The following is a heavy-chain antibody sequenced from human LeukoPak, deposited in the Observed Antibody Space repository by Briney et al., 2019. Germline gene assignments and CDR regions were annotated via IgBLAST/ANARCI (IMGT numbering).Heavy chain of an antibody. D-gene: IGHD7-27*01. CDR2: ISSSGSTT. CDR1: GFTFSDFY. J-gene: IGHJ4*02. CDR3: ARVAHLTGDPYDY. V-gene: IGHV3-11*01. Sequence: GGSLRLSCAASGFTFSDFYMSWIRQAPGKGLEWVLYISSSGSTTYYADSVKGRFTSSRDNAKSSLYLQMNSLRAEDTAVYYCARVAHLTGDPYDYWGQGTLVTVSS.